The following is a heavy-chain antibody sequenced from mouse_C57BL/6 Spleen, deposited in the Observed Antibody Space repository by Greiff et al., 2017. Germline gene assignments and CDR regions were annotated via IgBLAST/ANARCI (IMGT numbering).Heavy chain of an antibody. D-gene: IGHD2-4*01. Sequence: EVKVVESGEGLVKPGGSLKLSCAASGFTFSSYAMSWVRQTPEKRLEWVAYISSGGDYIYYADTVKGRFTISRDNARNTLYLQMSSLKSEDTAMYYCTRGYYDYPYAMDYWGQGTSVTVSS. CDR1: GFTFSSYA. CDR2: ISSGGDYI. CDR3: TRGYYDYPYAMDY. V-gene: IGHV5-9-1*02. J-gene: IGHJ4*01.